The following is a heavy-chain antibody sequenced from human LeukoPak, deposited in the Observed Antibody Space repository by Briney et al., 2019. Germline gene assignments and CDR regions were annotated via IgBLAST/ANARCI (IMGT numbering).Heavy chain of an antibody. V-gene: IGHV4-59*01. D-gene: IGHD5-12*01. CDR1: GGSISSYY. Sequence: SETLSLTCTVSGGSISSYYWSWLRQPPGKGLEWIGYIYYSGSTNYNPSLKSRVTISVDTSKNQFSLRLSSVTAADTAVYYCAGVTGYMVEDYFDYWGQGTLVTVSS. CDR2: IYYSGST. J-gene: IGHJ4*02. CDR3: AGVTGYMVEDYFDY.